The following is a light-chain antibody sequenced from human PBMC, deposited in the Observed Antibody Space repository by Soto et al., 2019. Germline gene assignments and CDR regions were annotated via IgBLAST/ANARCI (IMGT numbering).Light chain of an antibody. V-gene: IGLV2-14*01. Sequence: QSALTQPASVSGSPGQSLTISCTGTSSDVGGYNYVSWYQQHPGKAPKLMIYDVSNRPSGVSNRFSGSKSGNTASLTISGLQAEDEAEYYCSSYTSSIAYVFGTGTKVTVL. CDR2: DVS. CDR1: SSDVGGYNY. J-gene: IGLJ1*01. CDR3: SSYTSSIAYV.